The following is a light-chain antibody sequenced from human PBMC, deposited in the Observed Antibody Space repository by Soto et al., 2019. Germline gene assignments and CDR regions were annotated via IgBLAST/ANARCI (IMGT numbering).Light chain of an antibody. V-gene: IGKV1-39*01. J-gene: IGKJ3*01. CDR3: QQCYSTPFS. CDR2: AAS. CDR1: QSTSSY. Sequence: DIQMTQSPSSLSASVGDRVTITCRASQSTSSYLNWYQQKPGQAPKLLIYAASSVQSGVPSGFSGSGAGTDFTLTISSLQPEDFATYYYQQCYSTPFSFGPGTKVDIK.